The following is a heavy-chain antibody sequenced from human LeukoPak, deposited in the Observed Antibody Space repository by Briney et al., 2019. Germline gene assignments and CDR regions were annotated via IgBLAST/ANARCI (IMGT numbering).Heavy chain of an antibody. CDR1: GYTFTGYY. J-gene: IGHJ3*02. D-gene: IGHD4-17*01. CDR3: ARDHDGDYTRDAFDI. Sequence: ASVKVSCKVSGYTFTGYYLHWLRQAPGQGLEWMGRINPSSGGTNYAQKFQGRVTMTRGTSINTAYMALSSLRSDDTAVYYCARDHDGDYTRDAFDIWGQGTMVTVSS. V-gene: IGHV1-2*06. CDR2: INPSSGGT.